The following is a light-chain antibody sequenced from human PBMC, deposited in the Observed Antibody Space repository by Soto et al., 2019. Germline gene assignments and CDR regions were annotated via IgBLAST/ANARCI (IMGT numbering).Light chain of an antibody. V-gene: IGKV1-5*03. CDR3: QQYNSYAYT. CDR1: QSISSW. J-gene: IGKJ2*01. Sequence: DIQMTQSPSTLSASVGDRVTITCRASQSISSWLAWYQQKPGKAPKLLIYKTSSLESGVPSRFSSSGSGTEFTLTISSLQPDDFATYYSQQYNSYAYTFGQGTKLEIK. CDR2: KTS.